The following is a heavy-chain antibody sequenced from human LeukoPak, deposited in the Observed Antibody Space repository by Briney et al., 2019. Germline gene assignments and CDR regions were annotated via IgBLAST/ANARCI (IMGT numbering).Heavy chain of an antibody. CDR1: GFTVSSNY. CDR3: ARTRDAYCSSTSWLPYWFDP. D-gene: IGHD2-2*01. V-gene: IGHV3-66*01. CDR2: IYSGGST. Sequence: GGSLRLSCAASGFTVSSNYMSWVRQAPGKGLEWVSVIYSGGSTYYADSVKGRFTISRDNSKNTLYLQMNSLRAEDTAVYYCARTRDAYCSSTSWLPYWFDPWGQGTLVTVSS. J-gene: IGHJ5*02.